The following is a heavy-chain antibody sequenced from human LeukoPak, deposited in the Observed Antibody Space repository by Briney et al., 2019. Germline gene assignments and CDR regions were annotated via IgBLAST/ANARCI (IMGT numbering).Heavy chain of an antibody. CDR3: ARVVAAADSYFDY. J-gene: IGHJ4*02. V-gene: IGHV3-48*01. D-gene: IGHD6-13*01. CDR1: GFTFSSYA. Sequence: GGSLRLSCAASGFTFSSYAMHWVRQAPGKGLEWVSYISSSSSTIYYADSVKGRFTISRDNAKNSLYLQMNSLRAEDTALYYCARVVAAADSYFDYWGQGTLVTVSS. CDR2: ISSSSSTI.